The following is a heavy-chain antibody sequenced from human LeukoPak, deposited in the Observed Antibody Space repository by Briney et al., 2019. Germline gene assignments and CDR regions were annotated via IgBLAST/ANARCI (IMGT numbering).Heavy chain of an antibody. CDR2: VHYSGST. D-gene: IGHD3-9*01. V-gene: IGHV4-59*12. Sequence: SETLSLTCTVSGVSIFSSYWNWVRQPPGKGLEWIGYVHYSGSTNYNSSLKSRVTISVDTSKSQFSLKLSSATAADTAVYYCATGRSIRYFDYWGQGTLLTVSS. CDR3: ATGRSIRYFDY. J-gene: IGHJ4*02. CDR1: GVSIFSSY.